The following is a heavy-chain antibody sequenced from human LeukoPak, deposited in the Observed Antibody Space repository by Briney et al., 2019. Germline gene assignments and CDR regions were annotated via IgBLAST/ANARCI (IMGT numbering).Heavy chain of an antibody. CDR2: IYSGGST. CDR3: ANGRSGSYYGAFDY. D-gene: IGHD1-26*01. J-gene: IGHJ4*02. CDR1: GFTVSSNY. V-gene: IGHV3-66*02. Sequence: PGGSLRLSCAASGFTVSSNYMSWVRQAPGKGLEWVSVIYSGGSTYYADSVKGRFTISRDNSKNTLYLQMNSLRAEDTAVYYCANGRSGSYYGAFDYWGQGTLVTVSS.